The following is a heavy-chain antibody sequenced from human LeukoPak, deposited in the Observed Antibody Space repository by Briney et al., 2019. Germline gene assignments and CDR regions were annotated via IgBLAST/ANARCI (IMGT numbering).Heavy chain of an antibody. V-gene: IGHV3-30-3*01. CDR2: ISYDGSNK. CDR1: GFTFSSYA. CDR3: ANNYYDSSGYYPDY. D-gene: IGHD3-22*01. J-gene: IGHJ4*02. Sequence: GGSLRLSCAASGFTFSSYAMHWVRQAPGKGLEWVAVISYDGSNKYYPDSVKGRFTISRDNSKNTLYLQMNSLRAEDTAVYYCANNYYDSSGYYPDYWGQGTLVTVSS.